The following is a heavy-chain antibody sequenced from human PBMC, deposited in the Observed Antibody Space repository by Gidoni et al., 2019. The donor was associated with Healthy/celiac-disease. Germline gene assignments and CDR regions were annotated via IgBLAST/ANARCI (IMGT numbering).Heavy chain of an antibody. Sequence: QVQLVESGGGVVQPWRSLGLSCAAPGFTFSGFAMHWFRQAPGQGLEWVAVISYDGSNKYYADSVKGRFTISRDNSKNTLYLQMNSLRAEDTAVYYCARDSPHSSGWFWGQGTLVTVSS. J-gene: IGHJ1*01. V-gene: IGHV3-30-3*01. CDR3: ARDSPHSSGWF. CDR1: GFTFSGFA. D-gene: IGHD6-19*01. CDR2: ISYDGSNK.